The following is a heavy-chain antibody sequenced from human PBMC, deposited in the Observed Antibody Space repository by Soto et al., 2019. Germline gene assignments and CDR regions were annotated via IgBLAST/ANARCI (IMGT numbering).Heavy chain of an antibody. V-gene: IGHV5-51*01. CDR3: ARSAHLRFLEWSS. Sequence: GESLKISCKGSGYSFTSYWIGWVRQMPGKGLEWMGIIYPGDSDTRYSPSFQGQVTISADKSVSTAYLQWSSLKASDTAMYYCARSAHLRFLEWSSWGQGTLVTVSS. CDR1: GYSFTSYW. D-gene: IGHD3-3*01. J-gene: IGHJ4*02. CDR2: IYPGDSDT.